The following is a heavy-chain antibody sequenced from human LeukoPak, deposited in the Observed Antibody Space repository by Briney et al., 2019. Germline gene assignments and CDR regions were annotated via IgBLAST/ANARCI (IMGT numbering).Heavy chain of an antibody. CDR2: IKQDGNEK. CDR3: ARDPPRDI. Sequence: QAGGSLRLSCAASGFTFSSNWMSWVRQAPGKGLEWVANIKQDGNEKYYVDSVKGRFTISRDNTKNSLCLQMNSLRAEDTAVYYCARDPPRDIWGQGTMVTVSS. CDR1: GFTFSSNW. J-gene: IGHJ3*02. V-gene: IGHV3-7*01.